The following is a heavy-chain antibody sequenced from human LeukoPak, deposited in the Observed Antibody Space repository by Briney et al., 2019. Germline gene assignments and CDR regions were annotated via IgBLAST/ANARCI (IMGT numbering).Heavy chain of an antibody. CDR2: FDPEDGET. J-gene: IGHJ6*02. D-gene: IGHD1-14*01. Sequence: ASVKVSCKVSGYTLTELSMHWVRQAPGKGLEWMGGFDPEDGETIYAQKFQGRVTMTEVTSTDTAYMELSSLRSEDTAVYYCATITLSAYGMDVWGQGTTVTVSS. V-gene: IGHV1-24*01. CDR3: ATITLSAYGMDV. CDR1: GYTLTELS.